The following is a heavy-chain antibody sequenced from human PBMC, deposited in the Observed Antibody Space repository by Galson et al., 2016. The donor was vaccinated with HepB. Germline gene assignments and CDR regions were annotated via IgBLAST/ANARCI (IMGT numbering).Heavy chain of an antibody. Sequence: SLRLSCAASGFPFSRVGMHWVRQAPGKGLEWLAVILYDGSKKYYADSVKGRFTISRDNSNNTLYLQMNSLRAEATALYYCVKGAPDYWGQGTLVTVSS. CDR3: VKGAPDY. CDR2: ILYDGSKK. D-gene: IGHD1-26*01. V-gene: IGHV3-30*18. CDR1: GFPFSRVG. J-gene: IGHJ4*02.